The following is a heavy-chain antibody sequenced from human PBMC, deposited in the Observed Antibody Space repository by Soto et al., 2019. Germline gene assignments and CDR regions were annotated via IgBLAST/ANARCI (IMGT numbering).Heavy chain of an antibody. CDR3: VRDLYRSATMPCLDH. CDR1: GFTFINYA. CDR2: VSDTGGDS. V-gene: IGHV3-23*01. J-gene: IGHJ4*02. D-gene: IGHD1-1*01. Sequence: SLRLSCEASGFTFINYAMSWVRQSPGKGLEWVSSVSDTGGDSYYADSMDGRFTVSRDNSKNTLYLQINSLRAEDTAIYYCVRDLYRSATMPCLDHWGQGALVTVSS.